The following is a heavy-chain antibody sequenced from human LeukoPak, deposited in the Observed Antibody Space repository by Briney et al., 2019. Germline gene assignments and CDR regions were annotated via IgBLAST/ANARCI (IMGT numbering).Heavy chain of an antibody. CDR2: LSYSGST. J-gene: IGHJ4*02. CDR3: ARLFDY. V-gene: IGHV4-39*01. Sequence: TSETLSLTCTVSGGSINSNPYHWGWIRQPPGKGLEWIGTLSYSGSTYYNPSLKSRVSISGDTSKNQFSLKLSSVAAADTAVYYCARLFDYWGQGTLVTVSS. CDR1: GGSINSNPYH.